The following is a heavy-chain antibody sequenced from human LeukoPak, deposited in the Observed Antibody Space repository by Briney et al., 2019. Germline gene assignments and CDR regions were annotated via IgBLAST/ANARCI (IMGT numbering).Heavy chain of an antibody. CDR3: AKDRSITMVRGVMNY. D-gene: IGHD3-10*01. J-gene: IGHJ4*02. CDR2: IWYDGSNK. V-gene: IGHV3-33*06. Sequence: PGGSLRLSCAASGFTFSSYGMHWVRQAPGKGPEWVAVIWYDGSNKYYADSVKGRFTISRDNSKNTLYLQMNSLRAEDTAVYYCAKDRSITMVRGVMNYWGQGTLVTVSS. CDR1: GFTFSSYG.